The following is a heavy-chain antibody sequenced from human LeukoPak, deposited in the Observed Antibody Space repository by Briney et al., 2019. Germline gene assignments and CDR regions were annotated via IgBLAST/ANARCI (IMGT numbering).Heavy chain of an antibody. CDR3: ATNNYYDSSGYPGHAFDI. J-gene: IGHJ3*02. CDR2: FDPEDGET. D-gene: IGHD3-22*01. CDR1: GYTLTELS. Sequence: GASVKVSCKVSGYTLTELSMHWVRQAPGKGLEWMGGFDPEDGETIYAQKFQGRVTMTEDTSTDTAYMELSSLRSEDTAVYYCATNNYYDSSGYPGHAFDIWGQGTMVTVSS. V-gene: IGHV1-24*01.